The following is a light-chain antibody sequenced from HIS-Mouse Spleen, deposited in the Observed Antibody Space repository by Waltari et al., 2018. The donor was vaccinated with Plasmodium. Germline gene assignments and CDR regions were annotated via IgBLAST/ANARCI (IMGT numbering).Light chain of an antibody. CDR1: KLGDKY. CDR3: QAWDSSTVV. CDR2: QDS. J-gene: IGLJ2*01. V-gene: IGLV3-1*01. Sequence: SYELTQPPSVSVSPGQTASITCSGDKLGDKYQDSKRPSGIPERFSGSNSGNTATLTISGTHAMDEADYYCQAWDSSTVVFGGGTKLTVL.